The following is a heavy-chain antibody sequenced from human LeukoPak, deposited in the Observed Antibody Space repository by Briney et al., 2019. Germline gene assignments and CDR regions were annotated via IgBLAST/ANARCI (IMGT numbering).Heavy chain of an antibody. CDR2: IYYSGST. Sequence: PSETLSLTCTVSGGSISSYYWSWIRQPPGKGLEWIGYIYYSGSTNYNPSLKSRVTISVDTSKNQFSLKLSSVTAADTAVYYCARGGGLWFGELLWGVFDYWGQGTLVTVAS. CDR3: ARGGGLWFGELLWGVFDY. J-gene: IGHJ4*02. CDR1: GGSISSYY. V-gene: IGHV4-59*01. D-gene: IGHD3-10*01.